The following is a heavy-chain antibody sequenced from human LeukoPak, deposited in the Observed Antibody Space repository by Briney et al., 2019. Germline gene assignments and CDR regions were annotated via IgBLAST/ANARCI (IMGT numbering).Heavy chain of an antibody. CDR1: GYTFTSYG. J-gene: IGHJ1*01. V-gene: IGHV1-18*01. CDR3: ARVSAGGSGSFPEYFQH. D-gene: IGHD3-10*01. CDR2: ISAYNGNT. Sequence: ASVKVSCKASGYTFTSYGIGWVRQAPGQGLEWMGWISAYNGNTNYAQKLQGRVTMTTDTSTSTAYMELRSLRSDDTAVYYCARVSAGGSGSFPEYFQHWGQGTLVTVSS.